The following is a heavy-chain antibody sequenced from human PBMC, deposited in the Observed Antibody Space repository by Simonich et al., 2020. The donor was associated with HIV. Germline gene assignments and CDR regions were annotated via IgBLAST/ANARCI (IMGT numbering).Heavy chain of an antibody. CDR3: AREGAMLDDAFDI. D-gene: IGHD1-1*01. CDR1: GYTFTDNP. Sequence: QVQLVQSGAEVKKPGASVKVSCKASGYTFTDNPMHWVRQAPGQGLEWMGWINPNSGGTDYAQKFKGRVTMTRDTSMSTAYMELSRLRTDDTAVYFCAREGAMLDDAFDIWGQGTMVTVSS. V-gene: IGHV1-2*02. CDR2: INPNSGGT. J-gene: IGHJ3*02.